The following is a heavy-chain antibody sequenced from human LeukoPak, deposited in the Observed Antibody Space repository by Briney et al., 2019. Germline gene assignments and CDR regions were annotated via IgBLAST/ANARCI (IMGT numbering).Heavy chain of an antibody. J-gene: IGHJ4*02. D-gene: IGHD5-18*01. Sequence: SVKVSCKASGGTFSSYAISWVRQAPGQGLEWMGGIIPIFGTANYAQKFQGRVTINTDESTRTAYMELSSLRSEDTAVYYCAVDTAMVPPFLIDYWGQGTLVTVSS. CDR1: GGTFSSYA. CDR2: IIPIFGTA. V-gene: IGHV1-69*05. CDR3: AVDTAMVPPFLIDY.